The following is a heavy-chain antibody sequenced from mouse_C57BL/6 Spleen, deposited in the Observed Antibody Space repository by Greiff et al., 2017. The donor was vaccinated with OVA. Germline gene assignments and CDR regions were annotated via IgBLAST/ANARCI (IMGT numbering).Heavy chain of an antibody. D-gene: IGHD1-1*01. CDR2: ISSGSSTI. J-gene: IGHJ3*01. Sequence: EVQLVESGGGLVKPGGSLKLSCAASGFTFSDYGMHWVRQAPEKGLEWVAYISSGSSTIYYADTVKGRFTISRDNATNTLCLQMASLRSDDTAMYYCASVYGSSPGWFAYWGQGTLVTVSA. CDR1: GFTFSDYG. CDR3: ASVYGSSPGWFAY. V-gene: IGHV5-17*01.